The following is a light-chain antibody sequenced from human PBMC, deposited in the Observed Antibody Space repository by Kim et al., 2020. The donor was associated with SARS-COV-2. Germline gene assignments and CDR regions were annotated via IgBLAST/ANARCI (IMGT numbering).Light chain of an antibody. Sequence: GQRGSIPASGRCPHRGINGVNWYEPLPGPAPKLRTYSKKQPPSGLPDRFSGSTAGTSGTLAISGLQSEDKADYYCAAWDVSLNGWGLGGGTQLTVL. V-gene: IGLV1-44*01. CDR1: CPHRGING. CDR2: SKK. J-gene: IGLJ3*02. CDR3: AAWDVSLNGWG.